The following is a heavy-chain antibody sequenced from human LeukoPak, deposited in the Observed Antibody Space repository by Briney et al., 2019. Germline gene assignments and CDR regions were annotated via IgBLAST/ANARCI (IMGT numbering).Heavy chain of an antibody. CDR1: GFTFSSYG. D-gene: IGHD2-2*01. CDR3: ARDHAQIVVVPAASLDY. V-gene: IGHV3-33*08. Sequence: PGGSLRLSCAASGFTFSSYGMHWVRQAPGKGLEWVAVIWYDGSNKYYADSVKGRFTISRDNSQNTLYLQMNSLRAEDTAVYYCARDHAQIVVVPAASLDYWGQGTLVTVSS. J-gene: IGHJ4*02. CDR2: IWYDGSNK.